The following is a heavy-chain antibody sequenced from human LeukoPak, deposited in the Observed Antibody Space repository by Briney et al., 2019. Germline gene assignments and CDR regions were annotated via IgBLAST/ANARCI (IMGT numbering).Heavy chain of an antibody. CDR2: ISADAGST. CDR3: AKESGKFDY. CDR1: GLTFHDYA. Sequence: PGGSLRLSCVAPGLTFHDYAMHWVRQAPGKGLEWVSLISADAGSTFYADSVRGRFSISRDNSKNSLYLQMNSLRTEDTAMYYCAKESGKFDYWGQGTLVAVSS. V-gene: IGHV3-43*02. J-gene: IGHJ4*02.